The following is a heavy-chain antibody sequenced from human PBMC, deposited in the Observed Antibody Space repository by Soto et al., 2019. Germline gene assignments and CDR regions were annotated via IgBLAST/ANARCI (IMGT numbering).Heavy chain of an antibody. Sequence: QVQLQESGPGLVKPSETLSLTCSVSGGSVTSGSYYWSWIRQPPGKGLEWIGYIYSSGGTSYNPSLKRRVTLSVDTSKTQFSLTLTSVTAADTAVYYCARDGDGYNNWGQGTLVTVSS. V-gene: IGHV4-61*01. J-gene: IGHJ4*02. D-gene: IGHD5-12*01. CDR1: GGSVTSGSYY. CDR2: IYSSGGT. CDR3: ARDGDGYNN.